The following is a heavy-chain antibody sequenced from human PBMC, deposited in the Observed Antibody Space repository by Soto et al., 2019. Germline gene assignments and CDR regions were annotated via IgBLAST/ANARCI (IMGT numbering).Heavy chain of an antibody. CDR2: ISSSGRTI. J-gene: IGHJ4*02. CDR3: ARMNLEPYYFDY. Sequence: QTGGSLRLSCAASGFTFSSYEMNWVRQSPGKGLEWVSYISSSGRTIYYADSVKGRFTISRDNAKNSLYLQMNSLRAEDTAVYYCARMNLEPYYFDYWGQGTLVTVSS. CDR1: GFTFSSYE. V-gene: IGHV3-48*03.